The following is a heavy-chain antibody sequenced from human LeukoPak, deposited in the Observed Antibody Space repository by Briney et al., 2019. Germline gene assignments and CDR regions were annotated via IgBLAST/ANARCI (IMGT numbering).Heavy chain of an antibody. CDR3: ARGRMVRGVIHYYYYMDV. V-gene: IGHV3-23*01. CDR2: ISGSGGST. D-gene: IGHD3-10*01. J-gene: IGHJ6*03. Sequence: GGSLRLSCAASGFTFSSYGMSWVRQAPGKGLEWVSAISGSGGSTYYADSVKGRFTISRDNAKNSLYLQMNSLRAEDTALYYCARGRMVRGVIHYYYYMDVWGKGTTVTVSS. CDR1: GFTFSSYG.